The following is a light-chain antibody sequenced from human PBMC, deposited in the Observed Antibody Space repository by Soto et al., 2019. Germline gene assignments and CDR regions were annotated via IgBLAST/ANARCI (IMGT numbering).Light chain of an antibody. Sequence: EIVMTQSPATLSVSPGERATLSCRASQSASGNLAWYQQKPGQAPRLLIYGASTRATGIPARISGSGSGTEFTLTISSLQSEDFAVYCCQQYNKWPLTFGGGTKVEI. CDR2: GAS. CDR3: QQYNKWPLT. CDR1: QSASGN. J-gene: IGKJ4*01. V-gene: IGKV3-15*01.